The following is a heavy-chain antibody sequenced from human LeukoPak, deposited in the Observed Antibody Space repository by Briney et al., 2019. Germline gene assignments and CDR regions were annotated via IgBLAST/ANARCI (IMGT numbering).Heavy chain of an antibody. CDR2: ISYDGDNK. Sequence: GSLRLSCAASEFTFSDYAMHWVRQAPGKGLEWVAVISYDGDNKSYADSVKGRFTISRDNSKNTLYLQMNSLRAEDTAVYYCAREGSGTFFDYWGQGTLVTVSS. CDR3: AREGSGTFFDY. V-gene: IGHV3-30-3*01. CDR1: EFTFSDYA. J-gene: IGHJ4*02. D-gene: IGHD1-26*01.